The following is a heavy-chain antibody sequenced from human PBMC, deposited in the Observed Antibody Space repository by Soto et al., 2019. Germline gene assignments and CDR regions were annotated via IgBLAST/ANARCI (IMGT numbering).Heavy chain of an antibody. D-gene: IGHD3-3*01. CDR1: GGSVSSGSYY. Sequence: PSETLSLTCTVSGGSVSSGSYYWSWIRQPPGKGLEWIGYIYYSGSTNYNPSLKSRVTISVDTSKNQFSLKLSSVTAADTAVYYCASITIFGVVSLDLDYWGQGTLVTVSS. J-gene: IGHJ4*02. CDR2: IYYSGST. CDR3: ASITIFGVVSLDLDY. V-gene: IGHV4-61*01.